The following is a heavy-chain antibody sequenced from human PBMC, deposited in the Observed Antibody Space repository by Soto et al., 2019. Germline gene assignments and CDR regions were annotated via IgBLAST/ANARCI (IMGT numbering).Heavy chain of an antibody. CDR2: IKPDGSER. J-gene: IGHJ4*02. D-gene: IGHD6-19*01. Sequence: GGSLRLSCAGSGFTISNYWMSWVRQAPGKGLEWVANIKPDGSERNYVDSVKGRFTISRDNAKNSLYLQMDSLSVEDTALYYCARDWNGGGWSFDYWGQGTVVTVSS. CDR1: GFTISNYW. V-gene: IGHV3-7*01. CDR3: ARDWNGGGWSFDY.